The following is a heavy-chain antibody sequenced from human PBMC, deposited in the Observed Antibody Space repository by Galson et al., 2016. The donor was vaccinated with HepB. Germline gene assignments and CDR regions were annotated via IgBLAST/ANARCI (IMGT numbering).Heavy chain of an antibody. Sequence: QSGAEVKKPGESLRISCKGSGYTFTSYWISWVRQMPGKGLEWMGWIDPSDPSTSYSPSLQGHVIISVDKSISTVYLQWTSLKASDTAMYYCARPGYSSTWVDSWGQGTLVTVSP. CDR2: IDPSDPST. J-gene: IGHJ4*02. CDR3: ARPGYSSTWVDS. V-gene: IGHV5-10-1*01. D-gene: IGHD6-6*01. CDR1: GYTFTSYW.